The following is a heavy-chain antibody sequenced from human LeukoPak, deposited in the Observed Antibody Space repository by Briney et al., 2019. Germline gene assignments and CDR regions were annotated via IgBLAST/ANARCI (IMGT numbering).Heavy chain of an antibody. J-gene: IGHJ4*02. Sequence: GGSLRLSCAASEFTFSSYWMSWVRQAPGKGLEWVASIKQDGSEKYYVDSVKGRVTISRDNAKNSLYLQMNSLRAEDTAVYYCARVFGAGYSDYWGQGTLVTVSS. CDR3: ARVFGAGYSDY. CDR1: EFTFSSYW. V-gene: IGHV3-7*01. D-gene: IGHD4/OR15-4a*01. CDR2: IKQDGSEK.